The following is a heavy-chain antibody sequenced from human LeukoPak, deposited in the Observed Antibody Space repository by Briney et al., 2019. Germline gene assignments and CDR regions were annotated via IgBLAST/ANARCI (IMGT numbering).Heavy chain of an antibody. CDR3: ARDASLGIWGYYFDY. Sequence: GGSLRLSCAASGFTFSSYWMSWVRQPPGKGLEWVANIKQDGSEKYHVYSVRGRFTISRDKAKNSLYLQMNSLRAEDTAVYYCARDASLGIWGYYFDYWGQGTLVTVSS. CDR1: GFTFSSYW. J-gene: IGHJ4*02. CDR2: IKQDGSEK. V-gene: IGHV3-7*01. D-gene: IGHD3-16*01.